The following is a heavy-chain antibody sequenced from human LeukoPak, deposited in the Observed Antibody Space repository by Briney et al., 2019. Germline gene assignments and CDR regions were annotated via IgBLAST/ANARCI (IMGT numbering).Heavy chain of an antibody. Sequence: GSLRLSCAASGFTFSSYGMSWVRQAPGKGLEWVSAISGSGGSTYYADSVKGRFTISRDNSKNTLYLQMNSLRAEDTAVYYCARVILDFWSGYKDVWGKGTTVTVSS. CDR3: ARVILDFWSGYKDV. J-gene: IGHJ6*04. D-gene: IGHD3-3*01. V-gene: IGHV3-23*01. CDR1: GFTFSSYG. CDR2: ISGSGGST.